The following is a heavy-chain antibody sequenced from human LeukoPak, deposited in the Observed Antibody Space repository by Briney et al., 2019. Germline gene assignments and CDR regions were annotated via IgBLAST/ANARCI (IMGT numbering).Heavy chain of an antibody. CDR2: ISSSSSYI. Sequence: GGSLRLSCAASGFTFSSYSMNWVRQAPGKGLEWVSSISSSSSYIYYADSVKGRFTISRDNAQNTLYLQMSSLRAEDTAVYYCTRGISYTMNIWGQGTTVTVSS. V-gene: IGHV3-21*01. J-gene: IGHJ6*02. CDR3: TRGISYTMNI. CDR1: GFTFSSYS.